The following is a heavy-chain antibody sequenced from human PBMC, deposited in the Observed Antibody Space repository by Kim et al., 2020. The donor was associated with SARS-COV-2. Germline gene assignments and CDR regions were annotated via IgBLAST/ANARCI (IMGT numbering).Heavy chain of an antibody. V-gene: IGHV3-30*04. Sequence: GGSLRLSCAASGFSFSLYAMHWVRQAPGKGLEWVAHISYDGRNEYYAESVRGRFTISRDNSKNTLFLLMNNLKVEDTALYYCARGARAFDIWRQGTMLTVSS. CDR1: GFSFSLYA. J-gene: IGHJ3*02. CDR3: ARGARAFDI. CDR2: ISYDGRNE.